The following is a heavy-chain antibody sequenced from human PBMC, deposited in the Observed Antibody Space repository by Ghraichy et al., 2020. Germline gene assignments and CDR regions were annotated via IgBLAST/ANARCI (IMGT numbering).Heavy chain of an antibody. V-gene: IGHV3-53*01. CDR1: GFTVSSNY. CDR3: AREGTTNYYGMDV. J-gene: IGHJ6*02. CDR2: IYSGGST. D-gene: IGHD1-7*01. Sequence: GSLNISCAASGFTVSSNYMSRVRQAPGKGLEWVSVIYSGGSTYYADSVKGRFTISRDNSKNTLYLQMNSLRAEDTAVYYCAREGTTNYYGMDVWGQGTTVTVSS.